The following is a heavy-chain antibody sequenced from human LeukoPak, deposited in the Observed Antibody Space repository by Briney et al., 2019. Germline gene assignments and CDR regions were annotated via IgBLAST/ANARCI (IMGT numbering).Heavy chain of an antibody. Sequence: PGGSLRLSCAASGFTVSSNYMSWVRQAPGKGLEWVSIIYSGGTTYYADSVKGRFAISRDDSKNTLYLQMNSLTAEDTAVYYCARASTVTTNFDYWGQGTLVTVST. CDR3: ARASTVTTNFDY. J-gene: IGHJ4*02. CDR1: GFTVSSNY. V-gene: IGHV3-53*01. CDR2: IYSGGTT. D-gene: IGHD4-17*01.